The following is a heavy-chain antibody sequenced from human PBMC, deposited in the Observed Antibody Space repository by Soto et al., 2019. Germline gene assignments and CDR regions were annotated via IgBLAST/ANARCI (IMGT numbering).Heavy chain of an antibody. V-gene: IGHV4-4*02. D-gene: IGHD1-1*01. CDR2: IYHSGST. CDR3: ARSLYNWNDWNRRSFYFDY. CDR1: GGSISSSNW. J-gene: IGHJ4*02. Sequence: SETLSLTCAVSGGSISSSNWWSWVRQPPGKGLEWIGEIYHSGSTNYNPSLKSRVTISVDKSKNQFSLKLSSVTAADTAVYYFARSLYNWNDWNRRSFYFDYWGQGTLVTVSS.